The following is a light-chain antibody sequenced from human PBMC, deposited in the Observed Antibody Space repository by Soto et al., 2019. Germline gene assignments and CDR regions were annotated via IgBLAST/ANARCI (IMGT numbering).Light chain of an antibody. V-gene: IGKV3-20*01. CDR2: RAS. CDR1: QSVTSSH. Sequence: EIVLTQSADTLSLSPGERATLSCRASQSVTSSHVAWYQQRPGQAPRLLIYRASNRATGIPDRFSGSGSGTDFTLTISRLEPEDLAVYYCQHYGSSPREVTFGQGTKLEI. CDR3: QHYGSSPREVT. J-gene: IGKJ2*01.